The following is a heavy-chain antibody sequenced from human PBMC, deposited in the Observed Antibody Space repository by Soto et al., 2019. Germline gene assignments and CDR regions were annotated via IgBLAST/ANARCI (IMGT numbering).Heavy chain of an antibody. V-gene: IGHV1-69*01. CDR3: ARRYYNSSGYFYY. CDR2: IIPIFGTG. Sequence: QVQLVQAGAEVKKPGSSVKVACKASGGIFSNYVLNWVRQAPGQGLEWMGGIIPIFGTGNYAQKFHGRVTIAAEENTTTTSMELRGLRSEDMAVYYCARRYYNSSGYFYYLGQGTLVTVTS. D-gene: IGHD3-22*01. CDR1: GGIFSNYV. J-gene: IGHJ4*02.